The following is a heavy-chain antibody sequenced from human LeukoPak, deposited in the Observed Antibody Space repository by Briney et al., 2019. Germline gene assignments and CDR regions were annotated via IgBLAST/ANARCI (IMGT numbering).Heavy chain of an antibody. CDR3: AKVGLVVVAANRGEDAFDI. V-gene: IGHV3-23*01. D-gene: IGHD2-15*01. CDR2: ISGSGGST. CDR1: GFTFSSYA. Sequence: PGGSPRLSCAASGFTFSSYAMSWVRQAPGKGLEWVSAISGSGGSTYYADSVKGRFTISRDNSKNTLYLQMNSLRAEDTAAYYCAKVGLVVVAANRGEDAFDIWGQGTMVTVSS. J-gene: IGHJ3*02.